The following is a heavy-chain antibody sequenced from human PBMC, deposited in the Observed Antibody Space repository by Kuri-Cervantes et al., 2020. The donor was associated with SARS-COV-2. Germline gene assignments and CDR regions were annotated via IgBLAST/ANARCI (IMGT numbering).Heavy chain of an antibody. CDR3: ARDLSFGLGTSTVVTLDY. D-gene: IGHD4-23*01. Sequence: GESLKISCAGFGFSSSRYWMSWVRQAPGKGLEWVSAISGSGGSTYYADSVKGRFTISRDNSKNTLYLQMNSLRAEDTAVYYCARDLSFGLGTSTVVTLDYWGQGTLVTVSS. CDR2: ISGSGGST. V-gene: IGHV3-23*01. CDR1: GFSSSRYW. J-gene: IGHJ4*02.